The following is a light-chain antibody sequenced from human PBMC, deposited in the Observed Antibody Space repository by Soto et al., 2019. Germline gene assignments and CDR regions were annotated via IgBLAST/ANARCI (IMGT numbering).Light chain of an antibody. V-gene: IGKV3-20*01. CDR3: QQYGSSPVT. J-gene: IGKJ2*01. CDR2: GAS. Sequence: EIVLTQSPGTLSLSPGERATLSCRASQSVSSSYLAWYQQKPGQAPRLLIYGASSRATGIPDRFSGSGSGTDFTLTISRMEPEDFALYYCQQYGSSPVTFGQGTKVAIK. CDR1: QSVSSSY.